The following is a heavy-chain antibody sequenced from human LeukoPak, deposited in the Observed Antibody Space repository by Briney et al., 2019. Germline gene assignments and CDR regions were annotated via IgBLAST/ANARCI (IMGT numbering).Heavy chain of an antibody. CDR1: GFSFSSYS. Sequence: KSGGSLRLSCAASGFSFSSYSMNWVRQAPGKGLEWVSSISDSSSYIYYADSVKGRFTISRDNAKNSLYLQMNSLRAEDTAVYYCALFRYCSSTTCYDLSYWGQGTLVTVSS. V-gene: IGHV3-21*01. D-gene: IGHD2-2*01. CDR3: ALFRYCSSTTCYDLSY. J-gene: IGHJ4*02. CDR2: ISDSSSYI.